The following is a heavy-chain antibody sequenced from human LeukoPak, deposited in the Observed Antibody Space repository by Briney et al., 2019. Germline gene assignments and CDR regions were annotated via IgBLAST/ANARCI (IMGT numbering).Heavy chain of an antibody. Sequence: GGSLRLSCAASGFTFSNYGIHWVRQAPGKGLEWVASISYYGTNKYYAEYVKGRFTISRDNSKNTLYLQMNSLRDEDTDMYYCAKEEGVMAIAGSPSGYWGQGTLVTVSS. D-gene: IGHD2-21*01. CDR1: GFTFSNYG. CDR3: AKEEGVMAIAGSPSGY. CDR2: ISYYGTNK. V-gene: IGHV3-30*18. J-gene: IGHJ4*02.